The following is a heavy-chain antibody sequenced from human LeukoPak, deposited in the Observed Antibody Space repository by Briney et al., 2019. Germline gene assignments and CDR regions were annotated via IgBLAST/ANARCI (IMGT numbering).Heavy chain of an antibody. V-gene: IGHV3-21*01. J-gene: IGHJ4*02. Sequence: PGGSLRLSCAASGFTFSGYGMHWVRQAPGKGLEWVSSISSSSNYIYYADSVKGRFTISRDNAKNSLYLQMNSLRAEDTAVYYCAKDHPDCTDGGCYSAGVDYWGQGTLVTVSS. CDR3: AKDHPDCTDGGCYSAGVDY. CDR1: GFTFSGYG. CDR2: ISSSSNYI. D-gene: IGHD2-8*01.